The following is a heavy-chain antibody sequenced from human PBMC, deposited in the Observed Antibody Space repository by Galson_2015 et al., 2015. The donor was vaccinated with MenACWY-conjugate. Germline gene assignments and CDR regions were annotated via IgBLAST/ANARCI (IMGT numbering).Heavy chain of an antibody. J-gene: IGHJ4*01. V-gene: IGHV3-7*03. CDR2: IKQDGSEK. CDR1: GVGFSSYW. D-gene: IGHD3-22*01. Sequence: SLRLSCAASGVGFSSYWMSWVRQAPGKGLEWVANIKQDGSEKYYVDSVKGRFTISRDNAKNSLYLQMNSLRAEDTAVYYCARDFHYYDSSGYYYFAYWG. CDR3: ARDFHYYDSSGYYYFAY.